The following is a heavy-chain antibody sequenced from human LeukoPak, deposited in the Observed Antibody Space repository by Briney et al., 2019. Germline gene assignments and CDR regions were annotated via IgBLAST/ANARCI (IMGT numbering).Heavy chain of an antibody. D-gene: IGHD6-19*01. J-gene: IGHJ2*01. CDR2: INPNSGGT. CDR1: GYTFTGYY. CDR3: ARDLYSSGWWYFDL. V-gene: IGHV1-2*02. Sequence: GASVKVSCKASGYTFTGYYMHWVRQAPGQGLEWMGWINPNSGGTNYAQKFQGRVTMTRDTSISTAYMELSSLRSEDTAVYYCARDLYSSGWWYFDLWGRGTLVTVSS.